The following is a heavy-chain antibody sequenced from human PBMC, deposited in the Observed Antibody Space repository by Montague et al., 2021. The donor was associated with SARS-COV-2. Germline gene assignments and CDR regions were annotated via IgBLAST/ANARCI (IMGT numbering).Heavy chain of an antibody. J-gene: IGHJ6*03. D-gene: IGHD1-26*01. V-gene: IGHV4-34*01. CDR1: GGSFSGHS. CDR3: ARGRTGAEPATALGLGFFYPYFMDV. Sequence: SETLSLTCAVYGGSFSGHSWSWVRQPPGKGLEWIGEVSESGSINYNPSLKNRVTISVATSTNQYSLKLSSLTAADTAVYFCARGRTGAEPATALGLGFFYPYFMDVWGKGTTVFVSS. CDR2: VSESGSI.